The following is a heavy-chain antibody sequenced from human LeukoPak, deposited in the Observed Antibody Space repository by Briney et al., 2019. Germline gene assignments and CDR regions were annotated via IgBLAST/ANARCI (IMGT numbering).Heavy chain of an antibody. Sequence: GASVKVSCKASGGTFSSYAISWVRQAPGQGLEWMGGIIPIFGTANYAQKFQGRVTITADESTSTAYMELSRLRSDDTAVYYCARPNYDFGSFDYWGQGTLVTVSS. CDR3: ARPNYDFGSFDY. D-gene: IGHD3-3*01. CDR1: GGTFSSYA. V-gene: IGHV1-69*13. J-gene: IGHJ4*02. CDR2: IIPIFGTA.